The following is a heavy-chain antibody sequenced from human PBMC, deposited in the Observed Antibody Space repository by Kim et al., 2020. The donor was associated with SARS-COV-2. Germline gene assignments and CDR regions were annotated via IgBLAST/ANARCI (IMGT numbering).Heavy chain of an antibody. Sequence: GGSLRLSCAAPGITFSNYWMSWVRQAPGKGLQWVANIKHDGSEKFYVDSVEGRFTISRDNAKSSVYLQMNSLRVEDTAIYYCAIKNYYYDSGNYGWFGPWGQGTLFTVA. CDR1: GITFSNYW. J-gene: IGHJ5*02. CDR2: IKHDGSEK. CDR3: AIKNYYYDSGNYGWFGP. V-gene: IGHV3-7*03. D-gene: IGHD3-22*01.